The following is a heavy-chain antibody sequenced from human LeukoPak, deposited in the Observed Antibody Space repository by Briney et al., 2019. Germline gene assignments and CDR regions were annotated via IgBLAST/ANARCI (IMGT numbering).Heavy chain of an antibody. Sequence: GGSLRLSCAASGFTFSSYAMSWVRQAPGKGLEWVSAISGSGGSTYYADSVKGRFTISRDNSKNTLYLQMNSLRAEDTAAYYCAKGHRLCTSGNCNSQVDSWGHGTLVIVPS. D-gene: IGHD2-15*01. CDR3: AKGHRLCTSGNCNSQVDS. V-gene: IGHV3-23*01. J-gene: IGHJ5*01. CDR1: GFTFSSYA. CDR2: ISGSGGST.